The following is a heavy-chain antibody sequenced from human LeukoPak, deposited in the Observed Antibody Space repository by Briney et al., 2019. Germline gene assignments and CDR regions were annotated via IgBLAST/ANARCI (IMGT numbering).Heavy chain of an antibody. CDR3: ARDHIWSSLDYFDY. Sequence: GESLRLSCAASGFTFSNYEMNWVRQAPGKGLEWVSYISTSGSTIYYADSVKGRFTISRDNAKNSLYLQMNTLRAEDTAVYYCARDHIWSSLDYFDYWGQGTLVTVSS. CDR2: ISTSGSTI. CDR1: GFTFSNYE. D-gene: IGHD3-3*02. J-gene: IGHJ4*02. V-gene: IGHV3-48*03.